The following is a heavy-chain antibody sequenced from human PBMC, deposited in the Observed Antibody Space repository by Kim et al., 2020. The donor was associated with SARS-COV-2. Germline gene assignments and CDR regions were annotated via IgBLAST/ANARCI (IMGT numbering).Heavy chain of an antibody. V-gene: IGHV3-74*01. CDR3: ARGLGEDGYNWARAFDI. J-gene: IGHJ3*02. Sequence: VKGRFTISRDNAENTLDRQMNSLRAEDTAVYYCARGLGEDGYNWARAFDIWGQGTMVTVSS. D-gene: IGHD5-12*01.